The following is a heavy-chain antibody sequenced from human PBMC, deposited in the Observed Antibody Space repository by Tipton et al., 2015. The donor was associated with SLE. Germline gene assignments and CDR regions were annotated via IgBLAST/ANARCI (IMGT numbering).Heavy chain of an antibody. V-gene: IGHV3-30*04. Sequence: SLRLSCEASGFPFSSYVMHWVRQAPGKGLEWVTLMSDIGNSQYYADSVKGRFTISRDNSKNTLSLQMNSLRGEDTAVHYCASSLLAGIDYWGQGTLVTVSS. D-gene: IGHD3-10*01. CDR3: ASSLLAGIDY. J-gene: IGHJ4*02. CDR2: MSDIGNSQ. CDR1: GFPFSSYV.